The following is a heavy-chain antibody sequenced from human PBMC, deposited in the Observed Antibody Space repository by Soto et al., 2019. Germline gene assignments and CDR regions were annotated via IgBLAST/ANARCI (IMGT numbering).Heavy chain of an antibody. CDR3: ARQVPLNYYDSRASWVS. J-gene: IGHJ5*02. CDR1: GGSITNRDYY. D-gene: IGHD3-22*01. CDR2: IYYTGSA. Sequence: SXTLSLTCTFSGGSITNRDYYWGWIRQPPGKGLEWIGNIYYTGSAYYNPSLKSRVTIAVDTSKSQFSLKLSSVTAADTAVYYCARQVPLNYYDSRASWVSWGQGTLVTVS. V-gene: IGHV4-39*01.